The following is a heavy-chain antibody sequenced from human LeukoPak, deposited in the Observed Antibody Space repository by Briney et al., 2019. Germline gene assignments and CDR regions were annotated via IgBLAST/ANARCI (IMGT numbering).Heavy chain of an antibody. J-gene: IGHJ3*02. CDR3: AKIGYCSSASCLGDTFEI. CDR2: IRYDGSNK. D-gene: IGHD2-2*01. V-gene: IGHV3-30*02. Sequence: PGGSLRLSCAASGFIFSNYGMHWVRQAPGKGLEWVAFIRYDGSNKYYVDSVKGRFIISRDNSKNTLYLQMNSLRPEDTAVYYCAKIGYCSSASCLGDTFEIWGQGTMATVSS. CDR1: GFIFSNYG.